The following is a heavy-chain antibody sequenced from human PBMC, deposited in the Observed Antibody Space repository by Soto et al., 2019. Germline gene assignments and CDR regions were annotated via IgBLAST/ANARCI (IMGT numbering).Heavy chain of an antibody. CDR3: AKVPYYDILTGYFMDV. V-gene: IGHV3-23*01. J-gene: IGHJ6*03. CDR1: GFTFSSYA. Sequence: GSLRLSCAASGFTFSSYAMSWVRQAPGEGLEWVSAISGSGGSTYYADSVKGRFTISRDNSKNTLYLQMNSLRAEDTAVYYCAKVPYYDILTGYFMDVWGKGTTVTVSS. D-gene: IGHD3-9*01. CDR2: ISGSGGST.